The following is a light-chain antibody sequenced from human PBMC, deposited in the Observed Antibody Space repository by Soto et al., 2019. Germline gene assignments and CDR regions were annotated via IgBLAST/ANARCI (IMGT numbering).Light chain of an antibody. J-gene: IGKJ1*01. V-gene: IGKV3-15*01. CDR3: QQYNNWPPWT. CDR1: QRVYSN. CDR2: GAS. Sequence: ELLMTQSPDTLSVSPGQSVTLSCRASQRVYSNLAWYQQRPGQAPRLLIYGASTRATGVPARFSGRGSGTEFTLTISSLQSEDFAVYYCQQYNNWPPWTFGQGTKVDIK.